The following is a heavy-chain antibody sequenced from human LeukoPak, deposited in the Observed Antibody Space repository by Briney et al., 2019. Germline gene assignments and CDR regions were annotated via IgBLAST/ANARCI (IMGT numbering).Heavy chain of an antibody. Sequence: SETLSLTCTVSGGSISSSSYYWGWIRQPPGKGLEWIGSIYYSGSTYYNPSLKSRVTISVDTSKNQFSLKLSSVTAADTAVYYCARIPYCSSTSCYEDYFDYWGQGTLVTVSS. CDR3: ARIPYCSSTSCYEDYFDY. CDR2: IYYSGST. CDR1: GGSISSSSYY. J-gene: IGHJ4*02. V-gene: IGHV4-39*01. D-gene: IGHD2-2*01.